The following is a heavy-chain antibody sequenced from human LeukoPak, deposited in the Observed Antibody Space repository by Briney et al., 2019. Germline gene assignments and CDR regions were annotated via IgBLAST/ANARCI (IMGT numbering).Heavy chain of an antibody. CDR1: GYTFTGYY. J-gene: IGHJ5*02. V-gene: IGHV1-2*02. CDR3: ARDRGSSGYYHMKSNWFDP. Sequence: ASVKVSCKASGYTFTGYYMHWVRQAPGQGLEWMGWINPNSGGTNYAQMFQGRVTMTRDTSISTAYMELSRLRSDDTAVYYCARDRGSSGYYHMKSNWFDPWGQGTLVTVSS. D-gene: IGHD3-22*01. CDR2: INPNSGGT.